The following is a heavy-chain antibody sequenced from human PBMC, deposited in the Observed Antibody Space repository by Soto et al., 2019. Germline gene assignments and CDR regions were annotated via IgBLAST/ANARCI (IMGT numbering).Heavy chain of an antibody. D-gene: IGHD6-13*01. CDR3: ARGLYSSSWSYFDY. CDR2: INHSEST. Sequence: QVQLQQWGAGLLKPSETLSLTCAVYGGSFSGYYWSWIRQPPGKGLERIGDINHSESTNYNSSLNSQVTISVDASKNQFSLKLSSVTAADTAVYYCARGLYSSSWSYFDYWGQGTLVTVSS. V-gene: IGHV4-34*01. CDR1: GGSFSGYY. J-gene: IGHJ4*02.